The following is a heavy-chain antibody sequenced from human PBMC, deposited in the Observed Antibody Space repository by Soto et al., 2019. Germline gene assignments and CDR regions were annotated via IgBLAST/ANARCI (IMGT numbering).Heavy chain of an antibody. CDR2: IWYDGSNK. CDR1: GFTFSSYG. Sequence: ESGGGVVQPGRSLRLSCAASGFTFSSYGMHWVRQAPGKGLEWVALIWYDGSNKYYTDSVKGRFTISRDNSKNTLYLQMNSLRVEDTAVYYCARSGIAAPGSHWFDPWGQGTLVTVSS. J-gene: IGHJ5*02. CDR3: ARSGIAAPGSHWFDP. V-gene: IGHV3-33*03. D-gene: IGHD6-13*01.